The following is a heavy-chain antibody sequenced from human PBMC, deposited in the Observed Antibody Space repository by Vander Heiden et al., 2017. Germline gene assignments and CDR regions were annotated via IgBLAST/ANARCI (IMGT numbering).Heavy chain of an antibody. Sequence: EVQLLESGGGLVQPGGSLRLSCAASGFTFSNSAMGWGRQAPGKGLEWVSGISARGGSTYYTDSVKGRFTISRDNSKNTLYLQMNSLRAEDTAVYYCAKDAVVVTPDYWGQGTLVTVSS. D-gene: IGHD2-21*02. CDR2: ISARGGST. J-gene: IGHJ4*02. CDR1: GFTFSNSA. CDR3: AKDAVVVTPDY. V-gene: IGHV3-23*01.